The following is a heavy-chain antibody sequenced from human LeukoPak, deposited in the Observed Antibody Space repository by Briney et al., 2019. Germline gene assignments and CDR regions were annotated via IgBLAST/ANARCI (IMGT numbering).Heavy chain of an antibody. D-gene: IGHD3-22*01. CDR2: IRTKANSYAT. J-gene: IGHJ4*02. V-gene: IGHV3-73*01. CDR3: TRRSDFDNSGYQY. Sequence: GGSLRLSCAASGFTFGGSAMHWVRQASGKGLEWIGRIRTKANSYATAYAASVKGRFTIFRDDSKNTAYLQMNSLKTEDTAVYYCTRRSDFDNSGYQYWGQGTLVTVSS. CDR1: GFTFGGSA.